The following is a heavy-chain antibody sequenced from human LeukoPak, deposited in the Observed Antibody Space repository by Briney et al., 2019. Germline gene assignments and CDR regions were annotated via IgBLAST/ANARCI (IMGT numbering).Heavy chain of an antibody. CDR1: GCPFSDYA. J-gene: IGHJ4*02. CDR3: AKLQGSVFGVVSDY. CDR2: ISGSGADT. D-gene: IGHD3-3*01. V-gene: IGHV3-23*01. Sequence: GGSLRLSCVASGCPFSDYAMNWVRQAPGKGLEWVSTISGSGADTFYADSMKGRFTISRDNSKSTLYLQMNSLRVGDRAVYFCAKLQGSVFGVVSDYWGQGTLVTVSS.